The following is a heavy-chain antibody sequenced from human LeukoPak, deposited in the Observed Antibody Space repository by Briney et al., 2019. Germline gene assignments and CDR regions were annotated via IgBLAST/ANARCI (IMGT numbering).Heavy chain of an antibody. CDR3: AKGLYYYGSGTYYNIAY. V-gene: IGHV3-23*01. J-gene: IGHJ4*02. Sequence: GGSLRLSCAASGFTFSSYAMSWVRQAPGKGLEWVSVISGSGGSTYNADSVKGRFTTSRDNSKNTLYLQMNSLRAEDTAVYYCAKGLYYYGSGTYYNIAYWGQGTLVTVSS. D-gene: IGHD3-10*01. CDR2: ISGSGGST. CDR1: GFTFSSYA.